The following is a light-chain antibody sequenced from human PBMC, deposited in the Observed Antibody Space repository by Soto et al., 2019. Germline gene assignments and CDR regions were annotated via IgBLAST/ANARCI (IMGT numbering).Light chain of an antibody. J-gene: IGLJ1*01. CDR3: QVWDIMTDNYD. Sequence: SSELTQPPSVSVAPEKTATITCGGNNIGNKRVHWYRQKPGQAPVLLISYDSDRPSGIPERFSGSNSENTATLTISRVEAGDEADYYCQVWDIMTDNYDFGSGTKLTVL. V-gene: IGLV3-21*04. CDR2: YDS. CDR1: NIGNKR.